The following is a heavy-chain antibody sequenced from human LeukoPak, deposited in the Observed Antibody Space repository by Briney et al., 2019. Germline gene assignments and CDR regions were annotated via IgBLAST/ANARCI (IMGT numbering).Heavy chain of an antibody. CDR2: INPSGGST. V-gene: IGHV1-46*01. D-gene: IGHD5-24*01. J-gene: IGHJ4*02. CDR3: AVADGETEEMATID. CDR1: GYTFTSYY. Sequence: ASVKVSCKASGYTFTSYYMHWXXXXXGXXLXXXXIINPSGGSTSYAQKFQGRVTXXXDTSXSXXYMELSSLRSEDTAVYYCAVADGETEEMATIDWGQGTLVTVSS.